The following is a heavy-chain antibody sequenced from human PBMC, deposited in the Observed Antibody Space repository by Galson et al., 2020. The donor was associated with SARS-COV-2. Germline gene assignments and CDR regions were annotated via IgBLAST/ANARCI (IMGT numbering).Heavy chain of an antibody. CDR1: GFTFSSYW. V-gene: IGHV3-74*01. CDR2: IYSEGSST. Sequence: ALHGESLKISCAVSGFTFSSYWMHWVRQAPGKGLVWVSRIYSEGSSTSYADSVKGRFTISGDNAKNTLYLQMNSLRAEDTAVYYCARGDMGNEYFDYWGQGTLVTVSS. J-gene: IGHJ4*02. CDR3: ARGDMGNEYFDY. D-gene: IGHD7-27*01.